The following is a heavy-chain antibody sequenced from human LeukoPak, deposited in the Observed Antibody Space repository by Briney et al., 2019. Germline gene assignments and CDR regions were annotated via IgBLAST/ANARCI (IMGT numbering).Heavy chain of an antibody. J-gene: IGHJ4*02. V-gene: IGHV1-69*04. CDR1: GYTFTSYG. Sequence: GASVKVSCKASGYTFTSYGISWVRQAPGQGLEWMGRIIPILGIANYAQKFQGRVTITADKSTSTAYMELSSLRSEDTAVYYCALNVDTAMVRDYWGQGTLVTVSS. CDR2: IIPILGIA. D-gene: IGHD5-18*01. CDR3: ALNVDTAMVRDY.